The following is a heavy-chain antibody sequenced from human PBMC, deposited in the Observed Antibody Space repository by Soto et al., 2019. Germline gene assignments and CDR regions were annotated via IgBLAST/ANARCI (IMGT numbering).Heavy chain of an antibody. CDR3: ARVAYSLIRGGMDWYYFDY. J-gene: IGHJ4*02. D-gene: IGHD3-10*01. V-gene: IGHV4-59*12. CDR1: GGSISSYY. Sequence: PSETLSLTCTVSGGSISSYYWSWIRQPQEKGLEWIGYIYYSGTTNYNPSLKSRVTISVDTSKNQFSLRLNSMTAADTAVYYCARVAYSLIRGGMDWYYFDYWGQGTLVTVSS. CDR2: IYYSGTT.